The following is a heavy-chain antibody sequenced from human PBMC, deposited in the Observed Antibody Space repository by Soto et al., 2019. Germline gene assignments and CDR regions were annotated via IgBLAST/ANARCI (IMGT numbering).Heavy chain of an antibody. J-gene: IGHJ6*02. Sequence: PSETLSLTCTVSGGSISSYYWSWIRQPPGKGLEWIGYIYYSGSTNYNPSLKSRVTISVDTSKNQFSLKLSSVTAADTAVYYCARDSGYSSSSGGSYYYYGMDVWGQGTTVTVSS. CDR3: ARDSGYSSSSGGSYYYYGMDV. D-gene: IGHD6-6*01. CDR1: GGSISSYY. V-gene: IGHV4-59*01. CDR2: IYYSGST.